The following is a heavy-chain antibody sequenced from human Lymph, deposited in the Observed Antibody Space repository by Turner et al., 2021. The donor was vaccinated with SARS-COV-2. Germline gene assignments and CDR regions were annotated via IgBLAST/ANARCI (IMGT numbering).Heavy chain of an antibody. CDR3: ARREWGGSLGHIDY. Sequence: VQLVESGAAVKKPGESLKISFKGSGYTFTSYWIGWVRQSPGRGLEWMGMIYPGDSDTKYSPSFQGQVTISADKSISTAYLQWSSLKASDTAMYYCARREWGGSLGHIDYWGQGTLVTVSS. D-gene: IGHD3-3*01. J-gene: IGHJ4*02. CDR2: IYPGDSDT. V-gene: IGHV5-51*03. CDR1: GYTFTSYW.